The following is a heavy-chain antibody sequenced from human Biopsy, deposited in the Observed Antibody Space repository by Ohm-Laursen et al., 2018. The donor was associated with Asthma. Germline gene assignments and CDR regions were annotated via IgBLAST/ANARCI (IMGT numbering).Heavy chain of an antibody. CDR3: AGFCSGGNCPDH. J-gene: IGHJ4*02. CDR2: IHYSGST. D-gene: IGHD2-15*01. Sequence: TLSLTCTVSGVSIRSYYWTWNRQPPGKGLEWIGNIHYSGSTYSNPSLKSRVTISVDTSKKQISLRLSSVIAADTAVYYCAGFCSGGNCPDHWGQGTLVTVSS. CDR1: GVSIRSYY. V-gene: IGHV4-59*01.